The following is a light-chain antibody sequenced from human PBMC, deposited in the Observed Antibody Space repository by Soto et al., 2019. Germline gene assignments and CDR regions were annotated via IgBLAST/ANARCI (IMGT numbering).Light chain of an antibody. Sequence: DIVMTQTPLSLSVTPVQPASISCKSSQGLLHSDGKTFLYWYLQKPGQNPQLLIYVVSKLFSGVTDRFGGSGSGTDFTLTISRVENEDVGVYYCMQSIQLPQTVGQGPKMEI. V-gene: IGKV2D-29*01. J-gene: IGKJ2*01. CDR1: QGLLHSDGKTF. CDR3: MQSIQLPQT. CDR2: VVS.